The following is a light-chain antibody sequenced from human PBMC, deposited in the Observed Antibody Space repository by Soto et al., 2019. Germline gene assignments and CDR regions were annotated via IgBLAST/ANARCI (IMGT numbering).Light chain of an antibody. CDR1: QNVDSNY. CDR2: GAS. J-gene: IGKJ1*01. Sequence: EIVMTQSPVTLSLSPGERATLSCRASQNVDSNYLAWYQQKPGQAPRIIISGASARATGIPDRFSGSGSGTDFTLTISRLEPEDFAVYYCQQYGSLSWTFGQGTKVDIK. CDR3: QQYGSLSWT. V-gene: IGKV3-20*01.